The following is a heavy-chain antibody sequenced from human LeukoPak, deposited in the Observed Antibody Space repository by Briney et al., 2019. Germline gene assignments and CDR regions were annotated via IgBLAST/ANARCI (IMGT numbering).Heavy chain of an antibody. D-gene: IGHD2-2*01. CDR2: TNWSGEST. CDR3: ARAPITSPFYFDY. Sequence: PGGSLRLSCTAFGFAFDEHGMSWVRQVPGRGLEWVAGTNWSGESTGYADPLRGRFTISRDNAKTSLYLQIDRLRAGDTALYYCARAPITSPFYFDYWGQGTLVTVSS. V-gene: IGHV3-20*04. CDR1: GFAFDEHG. J-gene: IGHJ4*02.